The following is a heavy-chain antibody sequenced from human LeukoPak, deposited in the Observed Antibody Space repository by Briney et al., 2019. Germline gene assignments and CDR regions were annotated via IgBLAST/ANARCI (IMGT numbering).Heavy chain of an antibody. J-gene: IGHJ4*02. Sequence: SETLSLTCTVSGYSISSGYYWGWIRQPPGKGLEWIGSIYHSGSTYYTPSLKSRVTISVDTSKNQFSLKLSSVTAADTAVYFCARDELRFDYWGQGTLVTVSS. CDR3: ARDELRFDY. CDR2: IYHSGST. D-gene: IGHD2-15*01. V-gene: IGHV4-38-2*02. CDR1: GYSISSGYY.